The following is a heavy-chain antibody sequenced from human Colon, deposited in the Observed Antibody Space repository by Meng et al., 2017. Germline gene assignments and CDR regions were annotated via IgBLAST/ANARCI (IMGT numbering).Heavy chain of an antibody. CDR3: ARGPLDF. J-gene: IGHJ4*01. CDR2: SYYTECT. V-gene: IGHV4-61*01. CDR1: GCPVSSESYY. Sequence: QLAQTAPGPESPSQTPSLTCTVSGCPVSSESYYWSWTRQPPGKGLEWIGNSYYTECTHSIPSRKSRVTITSNTPNNQFPRKLSSAAAAVIAWDNGARGPLDFWGHGTLVTVSS.